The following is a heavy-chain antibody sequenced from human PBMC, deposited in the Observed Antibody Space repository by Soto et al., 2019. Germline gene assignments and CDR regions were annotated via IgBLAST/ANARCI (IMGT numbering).Heavy chain of an antibody. D-gene: IGHD3-3*01. CDR3: ARGLEMATSDFDY. Sequence: QVQLVESGGGVVQPGRSLRLSCAASGFTFSSYAMHWVRQAPGKGLEWVAVISYDGSNKYYADSVKGRVTISRDNSKNTLYVQMNSLRAEDTAVYYCARGLEMATSDFDYWGQGTLVTVSS. V-gene: IGHV3-30-3*01. J-gene: IGHJ4*02. CDR1: GFTFSSYA. CDR2: ISYDGSNK.